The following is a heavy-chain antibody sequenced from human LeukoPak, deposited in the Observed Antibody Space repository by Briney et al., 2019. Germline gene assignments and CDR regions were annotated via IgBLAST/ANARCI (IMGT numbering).Heavy chain of an antibody. CDR1: GFTFSSYA. Sequence: GGSLRLSCAASGFTFSSYAMHWVRQAPGKGLEWVAVISYDGSNKYYADSVKGRFTISRDNSKNTLYLQMNSLRAEDTAVYYCARAAIAAAFGYWGQGTLVTVSS. CDR2: ISYDGSNK. CDR3: ARAAIAAAFGY. V-gene: IGHV3-30-3*01. D-gene: IGHD6-13*01. J-gene: IGHJ4*02.